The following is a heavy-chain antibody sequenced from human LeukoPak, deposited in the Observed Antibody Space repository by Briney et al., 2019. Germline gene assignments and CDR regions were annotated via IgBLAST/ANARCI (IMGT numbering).Heavy chain of an antibody. D-gene: IGHD2-15*01. Sequence: ASVKVSCKASGYTFTGYYMHWVRQAPGQGLEWMGWINPNNGGTKYVQKFQGRVTMTRDTSISTAYMQLSRLRSDDTAVYYCARGYICSGGTCYSRLWFDPWGQGTLVTVSS. V-gene: IGHV1-2*02. CDR3: ARGYICSGGTCYSRLWFDP. J-gene: IGHJ5*02. CDR2: INPNNGGT. CDR1: GYTFTGYY.